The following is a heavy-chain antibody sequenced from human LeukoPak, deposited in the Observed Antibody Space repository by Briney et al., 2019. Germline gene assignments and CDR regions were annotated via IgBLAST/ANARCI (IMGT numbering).Heavy chain of an antibody. J-gene: IGHJ3*02. CDR2: SGTVGDT. CDR3: ARTKPRPNNDVFDM. CDR1: GFTFSRYD. Sequence: GGSLRLSCAASGFTFSRYDMHWVRHITGKGLEWLSNSGTVGDTYYPDSVKGRFTTSRENAKNSVYLQMDSLRVGDTAVYYCARTKPRPNNDVFDMWGQGTLVIVSS. V-gene: IGHV3-13*01. D-gene: IGHD6-25*01.